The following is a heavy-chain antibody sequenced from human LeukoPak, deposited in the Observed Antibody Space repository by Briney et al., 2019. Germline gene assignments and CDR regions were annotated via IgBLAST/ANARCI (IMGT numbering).Heavy chain of an antibody. CDR2: IYDSGNT. J-gene: IGHJ6*04. CDR1: GGSISSHY. CDR3: AREVVQGSSQGMDV. D-gene: IGHD2-21*01. Sequence: SETLSLTCTVSGGSISSHYWSWVRQPPGQGLEWLAYIYDSGNTNYNPSLKSRLSISMDTSKNQFSLNLTSVTAADTAGYYCAREVVQGSSQGMDVWGKGTTVIVSS. V-gene: IGHV4-59*11.